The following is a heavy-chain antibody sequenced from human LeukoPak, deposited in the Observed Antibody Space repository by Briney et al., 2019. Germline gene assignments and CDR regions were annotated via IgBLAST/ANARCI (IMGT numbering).Heavy chain of an antibody. CDR3: VSANDYGSGGYQQHFDS. V-gene: IGHV3-74*03. CDR2: VNNDWSST. J-gene: IGHJ4*02. CDR1: RWTFSNYW. Sequence: GGALRLSCAPSRWTFSNYWMHWLRPAPGKGLAGVSRVNNDWSSTTYADTVKGGFTMTGDNAKETLYLQMYSVKAEDTAVYHCVSANDYGSGGYQQHFDSWGQGTRVTGS. D-gene: IGHD3-10*01.